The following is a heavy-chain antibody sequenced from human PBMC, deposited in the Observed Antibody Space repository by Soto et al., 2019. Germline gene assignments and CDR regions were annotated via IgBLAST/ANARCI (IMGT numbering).Heavy chain of an antibody. V-gene: IGHV3-7*05. CDR2: IKQDGSEK. J-gene: IGHJ6*02. D-gene: IGHD3-9*01. CDR1: GFTFSSYW. CDR3: ARDADKLRYFDWLPTLIHYYGMDV. Sequence: PGGSLRLSCAASGFTFSSYWMSWVRQAPGKGLEWVANIKQDGSEKYYVDSVKGRFTISRDNAKNSLYLQMNSLRAEDTAVYYCARDADKLRYFDWLPTLIHYYGMDVWGQGTTVTVSS.